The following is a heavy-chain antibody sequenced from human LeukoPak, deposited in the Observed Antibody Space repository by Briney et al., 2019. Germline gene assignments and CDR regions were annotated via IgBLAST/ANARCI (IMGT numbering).Heavy chain of an antibody. D-gene: IGHD6-19*01. CDR3: ARDIPGWYYFDY. V-gene: IGHV3-74*01. CDR2: INTDGSST. CDR1: GFTFSSYW. J-gene: IGHJ4*02. Sequence: GGSLRLSCAASGFTFSSYWMHWVRQAPGKGLVWVSRINTDGSSTSYADSVKGRFTISRDNAKNTLYLQMNSLRAEDTAVYYCARDIPGWYYFDYWGQGTLVTVSS.